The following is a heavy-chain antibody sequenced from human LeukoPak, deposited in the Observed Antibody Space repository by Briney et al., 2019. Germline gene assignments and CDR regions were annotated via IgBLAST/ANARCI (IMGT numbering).Heavy chain of an antibody. J-gene: IGHJ4*02. V-gene: IGHV4-39*01. CDR3: ARPGGGSYFDY. D-gene: IGHD1-26*01. Sequence: GSXXXXSYYWGWIRQPPGTGLEWIGSIYYSGSTYYNPSLKSRVTISLDTSKNQFSLKLSSVTAADTAVYYCARPGGGSYFDYWGQGTLVTVSS. CDR1: GSXXXXSYY. CDR2: IYYSGST.